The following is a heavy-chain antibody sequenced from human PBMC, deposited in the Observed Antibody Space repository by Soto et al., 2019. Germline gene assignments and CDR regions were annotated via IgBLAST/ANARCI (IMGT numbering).Heavy chain of an antibody. CDR1: GYTFTGYY. V-gene: IGHV1-2*02. Sequence: QVPLVQSGAEVKKPGASVKVSCKASGYTFTGYYMHWVRQAPGQGLEWMGWINPNSGGTNYAQKFQGRVTMTRDTSISTAYMELSRLRSDDTAVYYCARESPVTTGGYYYDGMDVWGQGTTVTVSS. J-gene: IGHJ6*02. CDR3: ARESPVTTGGYYYDGMDV. D-gene: IGHD4-4*01. CDR2: INPNSGGT.